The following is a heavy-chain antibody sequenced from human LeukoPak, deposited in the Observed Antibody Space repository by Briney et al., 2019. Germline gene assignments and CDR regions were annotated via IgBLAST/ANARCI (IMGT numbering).Heavy chain of an antibody. D-gene: IGHD3-22*01. CDR1: GFTFSTFS. Sequence: PGRSLRPSCEASGFTFSTFSMHWVRQAPGKGLEWVAVIISDGTNEYYANSVKGRFTISRDNSKNTLYLQISGLRSEDTAVYYCATGPQYGSSGPENFDYWGQGTLVTVAS. J-gene: IGHJ4*02. V-gene: IGHV3-30*04. CDR3: ATGPQYGSSGPENFDY. CDR2: IISDGTNE.